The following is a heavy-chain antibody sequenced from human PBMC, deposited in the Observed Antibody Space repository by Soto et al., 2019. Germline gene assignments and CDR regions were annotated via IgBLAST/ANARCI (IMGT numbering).Heavy chain of an antibody. CDR1: GYTFTVYY. V-gene: IGHV1-2*02. D-gene: IGHD3-3*01. J-gene: IGHJ6*02. Sequence: GASVKVSFRASGYTFTVYYMHWVRQAPGQGPEWMGWINPNSGGTNYAQKFQGRVTMTRDTSTRTVYMELSSMRSEDTAVYYCARDVDTYYDFWSGLDGMDVWGQGTTVTVSS. CDR3: ARDVDTYYDFWSGLDGMDV. CDR2: INPNSGGT.